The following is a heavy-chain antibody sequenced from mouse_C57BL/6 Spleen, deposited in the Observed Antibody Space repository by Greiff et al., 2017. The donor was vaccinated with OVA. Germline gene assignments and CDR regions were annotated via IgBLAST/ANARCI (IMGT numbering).Heavy chain of an antibody. CDR3: AREDYDYDGNLAY. CDR2: INPGSGGT. V-gene: IGHV1-54*01. J-gene: IGHJ3*01. CDR1: GYAFTNYL. D-gene: IGHD2-4*01. Sequence: QVQLQQSGAELVRPGTSVKVSCTASGYAFTNYLIEWVKQRPGQGLEWIGVINPGSGGTNYNEKFKGKATLTADNSSSTAYMQLSSLASEDSAVYCCAREDYDYDGNLAYWGQGTLVTVSA.